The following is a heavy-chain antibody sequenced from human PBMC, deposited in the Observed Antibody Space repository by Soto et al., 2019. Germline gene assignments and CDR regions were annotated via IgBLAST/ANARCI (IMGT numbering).Heavy chain of an antibody. Sequence: GGSLRLSCAASGFTFSSYAMSWVRQAPGKGLEWVSAISGSGGSTYYADSVKGRFTISRDNSKNTLYLQMNSLRAEDTAVYYCAKTDYGVPSSPGDAFDIGGQGTMVTVSS. CDR2: ISGSGGST. CDR1: GFTFSSYA. V-gene: IGHV3-23*01. J-gene: IGHJ3*02. D-gene: IGHD4-17*01. CDR3: AKTDYGVPSSPGDAFDI.